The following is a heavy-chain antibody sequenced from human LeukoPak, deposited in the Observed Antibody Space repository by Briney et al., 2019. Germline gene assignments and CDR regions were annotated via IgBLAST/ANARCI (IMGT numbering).Heavy chain of an antibody. V-gene: IGHV3-21*04. CDR2: TSSSSAYT. CDR1: GFTFSSFS. CDR3: AKGTKPVMTISDY. D-gene: IGHD1/OR15-1a*01. Sequence: GSLRLSCAASGFTFSSFSMIWVRQAPGKGLEWVSSTSSSSAYTFYAESGKGRFTISRDNAKNSLFLQMNSLRAEDTAMYYCAKGTKPVMTISDYWGQGILVTVSS. J-gene: IGHJ4*02.